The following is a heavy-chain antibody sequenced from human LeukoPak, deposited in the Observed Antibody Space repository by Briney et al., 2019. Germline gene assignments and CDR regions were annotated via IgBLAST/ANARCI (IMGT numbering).Heavy chain of an antibody. J-gene: IGHJ4*02. CDR1: GFTFTSYY. Sequence: GGSLRLSCAASGFTFTSYYMHWVRQAPGQGLEWMGIISPSGGSTSYAQKFQGRVTMTRDTSTSTVYMELSSLRSEDTAVYYCARDRTSCYDYWGQGTLVTVSS. CDR3: ARDRTSCYDY. V-gene: IGHV1-46*01. D-gene: IGHD2-15*01. CDR2: ISPSGGST.